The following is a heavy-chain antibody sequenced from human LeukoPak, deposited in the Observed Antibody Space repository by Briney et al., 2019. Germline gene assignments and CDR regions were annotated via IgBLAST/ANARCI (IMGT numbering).Heavy chain of an antibody. D-gene: IGHD3-10*01. Sequence: GGSLRLSCAASGFTFSSYWMHWVRQAPGKGLVWVPRINSDGSSTSYADSVKGRFTISRDNAKNSLYLQMNSLRAEDTAVYYCARRGSRYYYYYMDVWGKGTTVTVSS. CDR2: INSDGSST. CDR3: ARRGSRYYYYYMDV. V-gene: IGHV3-74*01. J-gene: IGHJ6*03. CDR1: GFTFSSYW.